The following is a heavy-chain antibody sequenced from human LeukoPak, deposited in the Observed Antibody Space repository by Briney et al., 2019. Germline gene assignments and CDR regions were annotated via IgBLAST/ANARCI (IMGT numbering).Heavy chain of an antibody. D-gene: IGHD1-14*01. CDR3: ATNKLGSRIN. J-gene: IGHJ4*02. V-gene: IGHV4-39*01. Sequence: PSETLSLTCTVSGGSISSSSYYWGWIRQPPGQGLEWIGSIYYSGSTYYNPSLKSRVTISVDTSKNQFSLKLSSVTAADTAVYYCATNKLGSRINWGQGTLVTVSS. CDR2: IYYSGST. CDR1: GGSISSSSYY.